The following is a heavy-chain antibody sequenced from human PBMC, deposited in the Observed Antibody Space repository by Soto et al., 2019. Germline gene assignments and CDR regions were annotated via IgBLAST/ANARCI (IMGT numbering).Heavy chain of an antibody. D-gene: IGHD3-16*01. CDR1: GGSLYTYT. CDR2: VIPVLRKS. CDR3: ARMGPYDAIDM. Sequence: QVQLVQSGAELKKPGSSVKVSCKTSGGSLYTYTITWVRQAPGQGLEWMGRVIPVLRKSDYAQKFLGRVTITADTSTNTAYMELSSLTPDDTAVYFCARMGPYDAIDMWGQGTTVTVAS. V-gene: IGHV1-69*02. J-gene: IGHJ3*02.